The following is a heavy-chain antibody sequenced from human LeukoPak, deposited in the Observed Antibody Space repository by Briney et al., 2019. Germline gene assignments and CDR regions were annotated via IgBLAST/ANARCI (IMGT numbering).Heavy chain of an antibody. Sequence: AGGSLRLSCAASGFTFSSYAMSWVRQAPGKGLEWVSAISGSGGSTYYADSVKGRFTISRDNSKNTLYLQMNSLRAEDTAVYYCAKVKNWNYNYFDYWGQGTLVTVSS. CDR3: AKVKNWNYNYFDY. J-gene: IGHJ4*02. D-gene: IGHD1-7*01. CDR1: GFTFSSYA. V-gene: IGHV3-23*01. CDR2: ISGSGGST.